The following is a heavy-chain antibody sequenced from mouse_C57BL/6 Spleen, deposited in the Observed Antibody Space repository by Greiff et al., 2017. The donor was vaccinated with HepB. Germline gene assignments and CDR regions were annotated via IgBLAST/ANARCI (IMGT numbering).Heavy chain of an antibody. Sequence: EVQLQQSGPELVKPGASVKIPCKASGYTFTDDNMDWVKQSNGKSLEWIGDINPNNGGTIYNQKFKGKATLTVDKSSSTSYMELRSLTSEDTAVYYCARSGGYDYDGFAYWGQGTLVTVSA. D-gene: IGHD2-4*01. CDR2: INPNNGGT. J-gene: IGHJ3*01. CDR3: ARSGGYDYDGFAY. V-gene: IGHV1-18*01. CDR1: GYTFTDDN.